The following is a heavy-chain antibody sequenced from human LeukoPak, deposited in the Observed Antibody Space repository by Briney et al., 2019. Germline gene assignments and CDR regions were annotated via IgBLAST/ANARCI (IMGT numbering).Heavy chain of an antibody. Sequence: GGSLRLSCAASGFTFSSSALSWVRQAPGKGLEWVTAISNNGGYTYYADSVQGRFTISRDNSKSTLCLQMNSLRAEDTAVYYCAKDLGYNWNPASSWGQGTLVTVSS. CDR3: AKDLGYNWNPASS. CDR2: ISNNGGYT. J-gene: IGHJ5*02. D-gene: IGHD1-20*01. CDR1: GFTFSSSA. V-gene: IGHV3-23*01.